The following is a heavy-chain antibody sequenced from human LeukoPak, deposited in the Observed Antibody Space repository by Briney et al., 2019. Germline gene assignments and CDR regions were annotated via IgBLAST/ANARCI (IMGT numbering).Heavy chain of an antibody. J-gene: IGHJ3*02. Sequence: EASVKVSCKASEGTFSSYAISWVRQAPGQGLEWMGRIIPILGIANYAQKFQGRVTITADKSTSTAYMELSSLRSEDTAVYYCARGYFWSGYYDAFDIWGQGTMVTVSS. D-gene: IGHD3-3*01. CDR2: IIPILGIA. V-gene: IGHV1-69*04. CDR1: EGTFSSYA. CDR3: ARGYFWSGYYDAFDI.